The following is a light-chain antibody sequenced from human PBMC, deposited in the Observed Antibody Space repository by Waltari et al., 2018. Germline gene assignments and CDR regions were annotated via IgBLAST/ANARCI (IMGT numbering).Light chain of an antibody. CDR1: QSVSSSY. Sequence: ESVLTQSPGSLSLSPGERATLSCRASQSVSSSYLAWYQQKLGQAPRLLIYGASNRAPGIPDRFSGSGSGTDFTLTISRLEPEDFAVYYCQQYVSSLWTFGQGTKVEIK. V-gene: IGKV3-20*01. J-gene: IGKJ1*01. CDR2: GAS. CDR3: QQYVSSLWT.